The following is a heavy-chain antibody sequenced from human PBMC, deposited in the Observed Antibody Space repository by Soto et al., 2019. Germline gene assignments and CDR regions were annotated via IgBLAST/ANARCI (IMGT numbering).Heavy chain of an antibody. D-gene: IGHD5-18*01. Sequence: QVQLQESGPRLVKPSQTLSLTCTVSGGSINSGGYCWSWIREHPGKGLDWSGCISYAGSTSYNPSLRGRVTISVDTSKNQFSLKLTSVTAADTAVYYCSRGILVWGQGALITVSS. J-gene: IGHJ4*02. CDR2: ISYAGST. CDR1: GGSINSGGYC. CDR3: SRGILV. V-gene: IGHV4-31*03.